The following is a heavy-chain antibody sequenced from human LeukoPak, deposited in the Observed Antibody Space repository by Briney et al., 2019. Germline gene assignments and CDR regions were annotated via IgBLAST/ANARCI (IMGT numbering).Heavy chain of an antibody. V-gene: IGHV3-48*03. D-gene: IGHD1-7*01. CDR2: ISSSGSSI. CDR3: ARDRLFGNLPDY. Sequence: GGSLRLSCAASGFTVSSYEMNWVRQAPGKGLEWISYISSSGSSISYADSVKGRFTISRDNAKNSLNLQMNSLRAEDTAVYYCARDRLFGNLPDYWGQGTLVTVSS. CDR1: GFTVSSYE. J-gene: IGHJ4*02.